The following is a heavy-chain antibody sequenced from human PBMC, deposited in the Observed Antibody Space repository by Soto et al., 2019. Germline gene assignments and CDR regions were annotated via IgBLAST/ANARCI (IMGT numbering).Heavy chain of an antibody. CDR1: GGSFSGYY. V-gene: IGHV4-34*01. D-gene: IGHD6-13*01. Sequence: PSETLSLTCAVYGGSFSGYYWSWIRQPPGKGLEWIGEINHSGSTNYNPSLKSRVTISVDTSKNQFSLKLSSVTAADTAVYYCAGYSSSWDRNFDYWGQGTLVTVPQ. J-gene: IGHJ4*02. CDR3: AGYSSSWDRNFDY. CDR2: INHSGST.